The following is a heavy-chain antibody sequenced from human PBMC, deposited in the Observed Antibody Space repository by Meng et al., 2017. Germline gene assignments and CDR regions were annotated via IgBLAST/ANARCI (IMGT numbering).Heavy chain of an antibody. CDR3: ARGRLFLEWFDY. CDR1: GRSFSGYC. V-gene: IGHV4-34*01. CDR2: INHSGTT. J-gene: IGHJ4*02. D-gene: IGHD3-3*01. Sequence: QVQLHEGGGVCFEPSETSSPAGAFQGRSFSGYCWSLIRQPPGKGLEWIGEINHSGTTNYNPARKSRVTKSVDTSKNQFSLKLSSVTAADTAVYYCARGRLFLEWFDYWCQGTLVTVSS.